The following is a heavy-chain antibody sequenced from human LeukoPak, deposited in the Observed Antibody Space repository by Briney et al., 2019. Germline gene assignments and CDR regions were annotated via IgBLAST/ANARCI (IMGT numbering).Heavy chain of an antibody. CDR3: ARELAAAGN. CDR2: IYYSGST. CDR1: GGSFSSGSYY. V-gene: IGHV4-61*01. D-gene: IGHD6-13*01. J-gene: IGHJ4*02. Sequence: PSETLSLTCTVSGGSFSSGSYYWSWIRQPPGKGLEWIGYIYYSGSTNYNPSLKSRVTISVDMSKNQFSLKLSSVTAADTAVYYCARELAAAGNWGQGTLVTVSS.